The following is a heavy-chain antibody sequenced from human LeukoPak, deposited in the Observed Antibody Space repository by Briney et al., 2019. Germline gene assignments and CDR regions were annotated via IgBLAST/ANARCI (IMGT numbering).Heavy chain of an antibody. CDR1: GGSISSYY. V-gene: IGHV4-4*07. Sequence: SETLSLTCTVSGGSISSYYWSWIRQPAGKGLEWIGRIYTSGSTNYNPSLKSRVTMSVDTSKNQFSLRLNSVTAADAAVYYCARFSQYYDSPTHYLDYWGQGILVTVSS. CDR2: IYTSGST. J-gene: IGHJ4*02. D-gene: IGHD2/OR15-2a*01. CDR3: ARFSQYYDSPTHYLDY.